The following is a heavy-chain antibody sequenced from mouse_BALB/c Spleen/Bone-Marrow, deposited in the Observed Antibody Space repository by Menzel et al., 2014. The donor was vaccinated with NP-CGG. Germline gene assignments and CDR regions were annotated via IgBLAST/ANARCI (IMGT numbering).Heavy chain of an antibody. CDR3: ARGLL. J-gene: IGHJ3*02. CDR1: GYSITGDYA. V-gene: IGHV3-2*02. CDR2: ISYSGST. Sequence: VQLQQSGPGLVKPSQSLSLTCTVTGYSITGDYAWNWIRQFPGNKLEWMGYISYSGSTSYNPSLKSRISITRGTSKNQFFLQLNSVTTEDTATYYCARGLLWGQGTLVTVSA.